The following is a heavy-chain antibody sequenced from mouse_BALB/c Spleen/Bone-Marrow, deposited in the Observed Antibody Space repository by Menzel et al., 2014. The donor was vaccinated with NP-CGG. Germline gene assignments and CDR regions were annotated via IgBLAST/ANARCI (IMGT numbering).Heavy chain of an antibody. V-gene: IGHV1-14*01. J-gene: IGHJ4*01. CDR3: ARWRYLYAMDY. D-gene: IGHD2-12*01. CDR2: INPYNDGT. CDR1: GYTFTSYV. Sequence: EVQLQQSGPELVKPGASVKMSCKASGYTFTSYVIHWVKQKPGQGLDWIGYINPYNDGTKYNEKFKGKATLTSDKSSSTAYMELSSLTSEDSAVYYCARWRYLYAMDYWGQGTSVTVSS.